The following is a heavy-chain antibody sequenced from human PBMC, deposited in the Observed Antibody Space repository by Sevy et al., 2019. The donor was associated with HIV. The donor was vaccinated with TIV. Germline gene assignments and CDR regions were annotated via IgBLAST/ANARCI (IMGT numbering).Heavy chain of an antibody. Sequence: ASVKVSCKVSGFTLTELTMHWVRQDPGKGLEWMGSFDPEDGETFYSQKLQGRVTMTEDAATETVYMELSSLTSDDTAVYYCATGGDSSWYTDYWGQGTLVTVSS. CDR2: FDPEDGET. D-gene: IGHD6-13*01. CDR1: GFTLTELT. J-gene: IGHJ4*02. CDR3: ATGGDSSWYTDY. V-gene: IGHV1-24*01.